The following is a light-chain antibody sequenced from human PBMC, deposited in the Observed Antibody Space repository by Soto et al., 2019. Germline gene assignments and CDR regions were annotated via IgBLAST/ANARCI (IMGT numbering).Light chain of an antibody. Sequence: DIQTPHPPSTLSASVGDRVTITCRASQSISSWLAWYQQKPGKAPKLLIYKASSLESGVPSRFSGSGSGTEFTLTISSLQPDDFATYYCKQYNSYSWTFGQGTKVDIK. V-gene: IGKV1-5*03. CDR3: KQYNSYSWT. CDR1: QSISSW. CDR2: KAS. J-gene: IGKJ1*01.